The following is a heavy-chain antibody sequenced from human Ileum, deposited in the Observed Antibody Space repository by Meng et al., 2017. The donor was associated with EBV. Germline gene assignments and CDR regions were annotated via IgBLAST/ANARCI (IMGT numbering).Heavy chain of an antibody. CDR2: ISSTGSTT. CDR1: GFTFINYY. V-gene: IGHV3-11*01. D-gene: IGHD6-13*01. J-gene: IGHJ4*02. CDR3: VYSSSFH. Sequence: QGRLVGSGGGLVKPGGSLRLSCAASGFTFINYYMNWIRQAPGKGLEWVSFISSTGSTTYYADSVKGRFTVSRDNAKNSLFLQMHSLRAEDTAVYYCVYSSSFHWGQGTLVTASS.